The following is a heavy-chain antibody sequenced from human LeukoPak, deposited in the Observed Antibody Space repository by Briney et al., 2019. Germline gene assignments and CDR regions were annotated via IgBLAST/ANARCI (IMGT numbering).Heavy chain of an antibody. CDR2: INSDGSST. Sequence: GGSLRLSCAASGFTFSSYWMHWVRQAPGKGLVWVSRINSDGSSTSYADSVKGRFTISRDNAKNTLYLQMNSLRAEDTAVYYCAKGGAGAGPSDYWGQGTLVTVSS. CDR3: AKGGAGAGPSDY. J-gene: IGHJ4*02. CDR1: GFTFSSYW. D-gene: IGHD6-19*01. V-gene: IGHV3-74*01.